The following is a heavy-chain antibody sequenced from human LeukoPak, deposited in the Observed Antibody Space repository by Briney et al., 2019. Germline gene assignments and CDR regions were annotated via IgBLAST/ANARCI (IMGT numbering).Heavy chain of an antibody. CDR1: GGSISSGSYY. V-gene: IGHV4-61*02. Sequence: PSETLSLTCTVSGGSISSGSYYWSWIRQPAGKGLEWIGRIYTSGSTNYNPSLKSRVTISVDTSKNQFSLKLSSVTAADTAVYYCARDGRLISIAAAGDFDYWGQGTLVTVSS. CDR3: ARDGRLISIAAAGDFDY. CDR2: IYTSGST. J-gene: IGHJ4*02. D-gene: IGHD6-13*01.